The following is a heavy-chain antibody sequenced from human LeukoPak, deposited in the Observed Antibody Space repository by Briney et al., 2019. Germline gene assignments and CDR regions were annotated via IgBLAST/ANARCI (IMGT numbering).Heavy chain of an antibody. CDR3: ARVQPDCSSTSCYVMFAGDY. Sequence: PGASVKVSCKASGYTFTSYGISWVRQAPGQGLEWMGWISAYNGNTNYAQKLQGRVTMTTDTSTSTAYMELRSLRSDDTAVYYCARVQPDCSSTSCYVMFAGDYWGQGTLVTVSS. CDR1: GYTFTSYG. J-gene: IGHJ4*02. CDR2: ISAYNGNT. V-gene: IGHV1-18*01. D-gene: IGHD2-2*01.